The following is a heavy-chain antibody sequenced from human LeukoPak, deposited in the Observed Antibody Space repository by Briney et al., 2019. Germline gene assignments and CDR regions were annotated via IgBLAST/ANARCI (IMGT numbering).Heavy chain of an antibody. CDR3: ARDEDWVFDY. CDR2: VDGDNGNT. CDR1: GYTFSSSG. V-gene: IGHV1-18*01. D-gene: IGHD3/OR15-3a*01. Sequence: ASVTVSCKTFGYTFSSSGISWVRQVPGQGLEWMGWVDGDNGNTQYAESLWGRVTLTIDPPTNTSFMELRRLRSDDTAVYYCARDEDWVFDYWGQGTPVTVS. J-gene: IGHJ4*02.